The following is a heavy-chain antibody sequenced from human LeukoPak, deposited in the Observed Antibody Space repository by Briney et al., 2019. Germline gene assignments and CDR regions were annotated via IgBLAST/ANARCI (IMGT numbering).Heavy chain of an antibody. D-gene: IGHD1-1*01. CDR3: ARAPTGTGGWNWFDP. CDR1: GGSFSGYY. J-gene: IGHJ5*02. V-gene: IGHV4-59*10. CDR2: IYTSGTT. Sequence: SETLSLTCAVYGGSFSGYYWSWIRQPAGKGLELIGCIYTSGTTNYNPSLKSRVTMSVDTSKNQFSLKLSSVTAADTAVYYCARAPTGTGGWNWFDPWGQGTLVTVSS.